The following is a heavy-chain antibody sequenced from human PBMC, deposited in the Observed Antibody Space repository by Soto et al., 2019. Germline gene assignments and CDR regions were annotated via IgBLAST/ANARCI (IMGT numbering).Heavy chain of an antibody. CDR2: INPSGGST. V-gene: IGHV1-46*01. CDR1: GYTFTSYY. D-gene: IGHD3-22*01. J-gene: IGHJ5*02. Sequence: QVQLVQSGAEVKKPGASVKVSCKASGYTFTSYYMHWVRQAPGQGLEWMGIINPSGGSTSYAQKFQGRVPMTRDTSTSTVYMELSSLRSEDTAVYYCASQVGFGYYDSSGYGWFDPWGQGTLVTVSS. CDR3: ASQVGFGYYDSSGYGWFDP.